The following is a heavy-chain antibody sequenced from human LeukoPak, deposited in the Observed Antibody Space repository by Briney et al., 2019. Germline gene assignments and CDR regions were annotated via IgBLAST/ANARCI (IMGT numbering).Heavy chain of an antibody. CDR1: GFTFDDYA. D-gene: IGHD2-8*01. J-gene: IGHJ4*02. CDR3: ARALIGYYFDY. Sequence: GGSLRLSCAASGFTFDDYAMSWVRQTPGKGLEWVSGTNWDGGRTGYADSVKGRFTISRDNAKNSLYLQMNSLRAEDTAVYYCARALIGYYFDYWGQGTLVTVSS. CDR2: TNWDGGRT. V-gene: IGHV3-20*04.